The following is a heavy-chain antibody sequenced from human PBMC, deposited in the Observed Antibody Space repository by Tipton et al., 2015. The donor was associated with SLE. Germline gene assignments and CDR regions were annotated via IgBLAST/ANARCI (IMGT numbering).Heavy chain of an antibody. CDR2: IYTSGST. J-gene: IGHJ6*03. V-gene: IGHV4-61*02. D-gene: IGHD6-13*01. Sequence: TLSLTCTVSGDPISSGSYYWSWIRQPAGKGLEWIGRIYTSGSTNYNPSLKSRVTISVDTSKNQFSLKLSSVTAADTAVYYCARAIAYQQLAPMDVWGKGTTVTVSS. CDR3: ARAIAYQQLAPMDV. CDR1: GDPISSGSYY.